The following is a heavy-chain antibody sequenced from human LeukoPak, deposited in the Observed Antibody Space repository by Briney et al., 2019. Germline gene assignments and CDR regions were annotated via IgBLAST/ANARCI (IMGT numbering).Heavy chain of an antibody. V-gene: IGHV3-23*01. CDR2: ISGSGGST. D-gene: IGHD3-22*01. Sequence: GGSLRLSCAASGFTFSSYAMISVRQAPGKGLEWVSAISGSGGSTYYADSVKGRFTISRDNSKNTLYLQMNSLRAEDTAVYYCARHYYDSSGYYNSYFDYWGQGTLVTVSS. CDR3: ARHYYDSSGYYNSYFDY. CDR1: GFTFSSYA. J-gene: IGHJ4*02.